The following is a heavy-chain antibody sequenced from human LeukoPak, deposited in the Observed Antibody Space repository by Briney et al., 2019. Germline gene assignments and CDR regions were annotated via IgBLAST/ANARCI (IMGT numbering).Heavy chain of an antibody. Sequence: GGSLRLSCAASGFTVSSNYMSWVRQAPGKGLEWVSVIYSGGSTYYADSVKGRFTISRDNAKNSLYLQMNSLRAEDTAVYYCASGRSRRAPFADYWGQGTLVTVSS. D-gene: IGHD2-2*01. CDR3: ASGRSRRAPFADY. CDR1: GFTVSSNY. V-gene: IGHV3-53*01. CDR2: IYSGGST. J-gene: IGHJ4*02.